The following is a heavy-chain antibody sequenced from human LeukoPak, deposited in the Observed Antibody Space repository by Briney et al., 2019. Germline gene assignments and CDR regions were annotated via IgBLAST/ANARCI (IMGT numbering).Heavy chain of an antibody. V-gene: IGHV4-38-2*02. D-gene: IGHD3-10*01. CDR1: GYSISSGYY. CDR3: ARGGVGSVSFSPWLDP. J-gene: IGHJ5*02. Sequence: PSETLSLTCTVSGYSISSGYYWGWIRQPPGKGLEWIGSIYHSGSTNYNPSLRSRITISVDKSKNHFSLRLTSVTAADTAVYYCARGGVGSVSFSPWLDPWGQGTLVTVSS. CDR2: IYHSGST.